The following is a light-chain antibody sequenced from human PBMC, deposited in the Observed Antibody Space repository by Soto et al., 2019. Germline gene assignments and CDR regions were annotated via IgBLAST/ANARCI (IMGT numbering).Light chain of an antibody. CDR1: HDISNY. J-gene: IGKJ1*01. CDR3: QKYNSVPRT. V-gene: IGKV1-27*01. Sequence: EMQMTQSPPSLSASVGDKITITCRASHDISNYLAWYQQKPGEVPKLLIYSASTLESGVSSRFSGGGTGTDFTLTINSLQPEDVGTYYCQKYNSVPRTFGQGTKVEIK. CDR2: SAS.